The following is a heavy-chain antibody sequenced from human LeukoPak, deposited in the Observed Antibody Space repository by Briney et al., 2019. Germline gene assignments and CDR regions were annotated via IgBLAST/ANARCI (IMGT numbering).Heavy chain of an antibody. CDR2: ISGSGGTT. CDR3: VKRAYSSRWYYYYGMDV. Sequence: GGSLRLSCAASGFTVSSNYMSWVRQAPGKGLEWVSAISGSGGTTFYADSVKGRFTISRDNSKNTLYLQMNSLRAEDTAVYYCVKRAYSSRWYYYYGMDVWGQGTTVTVSS. J-gene: IGHJ6*02. V-gene: IGHV3-23*01. CDR1: GFTVSSNY. D-gene: IGHD6-13*01.